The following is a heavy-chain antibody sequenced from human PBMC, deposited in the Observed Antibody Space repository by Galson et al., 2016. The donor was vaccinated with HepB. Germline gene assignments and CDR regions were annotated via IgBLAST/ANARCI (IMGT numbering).Heavy chain of an antibody. V-gene: IGHV3-15*01. CDR2: IKSNPDGGTT. CDR3: TKTARLRGVPMDY. CDR1: GFTFSNAW. D-gene: IGHD3-10*01. J-gene: IGHJ4*02. Sequence: SLRLSCAVSGFTFSNAWTSWVRQAPGKGLEWVGRIKSNPDGGTTDYAAPVKGRFIISRVDSKNTLYLQMNSLKTEDTAVYYCTKTARLRGVPMDYWGQGTLVTVSS.